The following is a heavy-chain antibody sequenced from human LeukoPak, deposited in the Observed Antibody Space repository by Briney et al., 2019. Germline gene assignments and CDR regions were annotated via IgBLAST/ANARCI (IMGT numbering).Heavy chain of an antibody. CDR3: ASIAVAGTPLDY. D-gene: IGHD6-19*01. Sequence: PSETLSLTCTVSGGSISSGSYYWSWIRQPAGKGLEWIGRIYTSGSTNYNPSLKSRVTISVDTSKSQFSLKLSSVTAADTAVYYCASIAVAGTPLDYWGQGTLVTVSS. CDR1: GGSISSGSYY. V-gene: IGHV4-61*02. CDR2: IYTSGST. J-gene: IGHJ4*02.